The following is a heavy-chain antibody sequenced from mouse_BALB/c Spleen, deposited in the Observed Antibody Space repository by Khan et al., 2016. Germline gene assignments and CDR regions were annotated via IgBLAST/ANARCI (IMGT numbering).Heavy chain of an antibody. J-gene: IGHJ2*01. CDR2: ISYSGSP. CDR1: GYSITSEYA. CDR3: ARSRLLRSDDCDY. Sequence: EVQLQESGPGLVKPSQSLSLTCTVTGYSITSEYAWNWIRLFPGNKLEWMGYISYSGSPSYNPSLKSRISIIRDTSKNQFFLQLISVTTEDTATYFCARSRLLRSDDCDYRGQGTTLTVSP. D-gene: IGHD2-3*01. V-gene: IGHV3-2*02.